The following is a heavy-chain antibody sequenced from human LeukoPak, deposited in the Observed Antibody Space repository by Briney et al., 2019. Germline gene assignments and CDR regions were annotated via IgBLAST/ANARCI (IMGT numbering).Heavy chain of an antibody. CDR3: ARSGPRSYYDFWSGIDAFDI. V-gene: IGHV4-59*01. CDR2: IYYSGST. J-gene: IGHJ3*02. D-gene: IGHD3-3*01. CDR1: GGSIGSYY. Sequence: PSETLSLTCTVSGGSIGSYYWSWIRQPPGKGLEWIGYIYYSGSTNYNPSLKSRVTISVDTSKNQFSLKLSSVTAADTAVYYCARSGPRSYYDFWSGIDAFDIWGQGTMVTVSS.